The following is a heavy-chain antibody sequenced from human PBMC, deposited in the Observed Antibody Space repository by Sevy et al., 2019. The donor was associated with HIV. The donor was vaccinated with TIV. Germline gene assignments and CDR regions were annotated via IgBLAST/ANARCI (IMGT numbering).Heavy chain of an antibody. CDR1: GYTFTSYY. V-gene: IGHV1-46*01. CDR2: IKPSGETT. Sequence: ASVKVSCKASGYTFTSYYIHWVRQAPGQGLEWMGIIKPSGETTKYPQKFQGRLTLTKDTSTSTVYMELSSLGSEDTAVYFCARDVSLGTTDGYYFDFWGQGTLVTVSS. D-gene: IGHD1-1*01. CDR3: ARDVSLGTTDGYYFDF. J-gene: IGHJ4*02.